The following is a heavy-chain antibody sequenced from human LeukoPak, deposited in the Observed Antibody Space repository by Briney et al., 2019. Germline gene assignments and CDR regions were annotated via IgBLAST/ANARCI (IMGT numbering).Heavy chain of an antibody. CDR1: GFTFSSYA. V-gene: IGHV3-23*01. J-gene: IGHJ4*02. CDR2: ISGSGGST. Sequence: SGGSLRLSCAASGFTFSSYAMSWVRQAPGKGLDWVSAISGSGGSTYYADSVKGRFTISRDNSKNTLYLQMNSLRAEDTAVYYCATYSSSWYCFDYWGQGTLVTVSS. CDR3: ATYSSSWYCFDY. D-gene: IGHD6-13*01.